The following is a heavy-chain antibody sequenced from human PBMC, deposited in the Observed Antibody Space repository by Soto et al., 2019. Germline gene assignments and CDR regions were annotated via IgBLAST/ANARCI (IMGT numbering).Heavy chain of an antibody. Sequence: EVQLLESGGGLLQPGGSVRLSCAASGFTFSMYAMTWVRQAPGKGLEWVSAITGSGGNTYYADSVKGRFTISRDNSKNTLYLQMNSLRADDTAVYFCARTPGGYTNGRYYFDYWGQGTLVTVSS. D-gene: IGHD5-18*01. CDR1: GFTFSMYA. J-gene: IGHJ4*02. V-gene: IGHV3-23*01. CDR3: ARTPGGYTNGRYYFDY. CDR2: ITGSGGNT.